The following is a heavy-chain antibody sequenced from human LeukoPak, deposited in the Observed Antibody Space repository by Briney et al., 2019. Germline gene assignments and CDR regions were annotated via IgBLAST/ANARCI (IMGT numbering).Heavy chain of an antibody. CDR1: GFTFSSYS. D-gene: IGHD3-10*01. CDR2: ISSSSSSE. CDR3: AITISMVGGVIRYFDY. Sequence: GGSLRLSCAASGFTFSSYSMNWVRQAPGKGLEWVSSISSSSSSEYYAGSVKGRFTISRDNAKNSLYLQMNSLRAEDTAGYYCAITISMVGGVIRYFDYWGQGTLVTVPS. V-gene: IGHV3-21*01. J-gene: IGHJ4*02.